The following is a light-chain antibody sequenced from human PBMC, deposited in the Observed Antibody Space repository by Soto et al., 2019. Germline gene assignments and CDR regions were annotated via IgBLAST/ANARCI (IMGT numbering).Light chain of an antibody. CDR2: DAS. J-gene: IGKJ2*01. CDR3: QQYNEYLYT. CDR1: QSISTW. Sequence: EIQMTQSPSTLSASVGDRVTITCRASQSISTWVAWYQQRPGKAPKVLIYDASNLQSGVPSRFSGSGSGTEFTLNISSLQPDDFATYFCQQYNEYLYTFGQGTKLEIK. V-gene: IGKV1-5*01.